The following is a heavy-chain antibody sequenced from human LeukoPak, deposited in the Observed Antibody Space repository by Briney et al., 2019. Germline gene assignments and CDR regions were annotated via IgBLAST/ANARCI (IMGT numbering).Heavy chain of an antibody. J-gene: IGHJ4*02. CDR3: ARGSSGWCFNSDY. D-gene: IGHD6-19*01. CDR1: GFTFSSYS. CDR2: ISSGSSTI. V-gene: IGHV3-48*01. Sequence: GGSLRLSCAASGFTFSSYSMNWVRQAPGKGLEWVSYISSGSSTIYYADSVKGRFTISRDNAKNSLYLQMNSLRAEDTAVYYCARGSSGWCFNSDYWGQGTLVTVSS.